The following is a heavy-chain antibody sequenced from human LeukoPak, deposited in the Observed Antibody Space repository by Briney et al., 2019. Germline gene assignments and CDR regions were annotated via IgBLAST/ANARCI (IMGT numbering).Heavy chain of an antibody. Sequence: SETLSLTCTVSGGSVSSGSYYWSWIRQPPGKGLEWIGYIYYSGSTNYNPSLKSRVTISVDTSKNQFSLKLSSVTAADTAVYYCAREGGSGSYGIDYWGQGTLVTVSS. CDR1: GGSVSSGSYY. J-gene: IGHJ4*02. CDR2: IYYSGST. D-gene: IGHD3-10*01. CDR3: AREGGSGSYGIDY. V-gene: IGHV4-61*01.